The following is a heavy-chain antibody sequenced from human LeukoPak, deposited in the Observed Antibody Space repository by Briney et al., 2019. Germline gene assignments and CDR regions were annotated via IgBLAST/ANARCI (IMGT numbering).Heavy chain of an antibody. CDR2: IYYSGST. Sequence: LRLSCAASGFTFSSYIMSWVRQPPGKGLEWIGYIYYSGSTYYNPSLKSRVTISVDTSKNQFSLKLSSVTAADTAVYYCARSEMATTFDYWGQGTLVTVSS. CDR1: GFTFSSYI. V-gene: IGHV4-30-4*08. D-gene: IGHD5-24*01. J-gene: IGHJ4*02. CDR3: ARSEMATTFDY.